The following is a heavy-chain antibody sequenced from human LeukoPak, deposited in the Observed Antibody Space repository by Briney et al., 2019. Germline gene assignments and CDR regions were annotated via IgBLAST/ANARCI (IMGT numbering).Heavy chain of an antibody. J-gene: IGHJ6*02. CDR3: ARGVGTTVTTWNYYYYGMDV. D-gene: IGHD4-17*01. CDR2: INHSGST. Sequence: SETLSLTCAVYGGSFSGYYWSWIRQPLGKGLEWIGEINHSGSTNYNPSLESRVTISVDTSKNQFSLKLSSVTAADTAVYYCARGVGTTVTTWNYYYYGMDVWGQGTTVTVSS. V-gene: IGHV4-34*01. CDR1: GGSFSGYY.